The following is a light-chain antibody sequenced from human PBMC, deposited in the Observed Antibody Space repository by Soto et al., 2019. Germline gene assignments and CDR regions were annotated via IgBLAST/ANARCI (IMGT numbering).Light chain of an antibody. CDR1: QSVNSKY. CDR3: QQYAESVRT. V-gene: IGKV3-20*01. Sequence: EIVLTQSPGTLSLSPGERATLSCRARQSVNSKYLAWYQQKPGQSPRVLMFGTFNRATGIPDSFSGSGSGTDFPLTISRLEPDDFAVYYCQQYAESVRTFGQGTKVAIK. J-gene: IGKJ1*01. CDR2: GTF.